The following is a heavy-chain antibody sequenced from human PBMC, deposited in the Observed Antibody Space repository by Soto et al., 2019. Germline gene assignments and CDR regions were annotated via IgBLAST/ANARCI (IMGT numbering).Heavy chain of an antibody. J-gene: IGHJ5*02. CDR1: GGSISNNY. D-gene: IGHD3-10*01. V-gene: IGHV4-59*01. CDR2: MYYSGST. Sequence: KPSETLSLTCSVSGGSISNNYWSWIRQPPGKGLEWIGNMYYSGSTNYNPSLQGRVTISGDTSKNQFSLRLTSVTAADTAVYYCARTYGSGSWWFDPWGQGTLVTVSS. CDR3: ARTYGSGSWWFDP.